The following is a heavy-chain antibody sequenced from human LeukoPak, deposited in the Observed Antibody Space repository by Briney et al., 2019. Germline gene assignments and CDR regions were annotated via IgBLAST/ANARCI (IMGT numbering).Heavy chain of an antibody. J-gene: IGHJ3*02. V-gene: IGHV4-39*07. CDR2: IHYSGSI. CDR3: ARDMGDSGARDRAFDI. Sequence: SETLSLTCTVSGGSITSRSYYWGWIRQPPGKGLEWIGSIHYSGSIHYNPSLKSRVTISVDTSKNQFSLKLSSVTAADTAVYYCARDMGDSGARDRAFDIWGQGTMVTVSS. D-gene: IGHD5-12*01. CDR1: GGSITSRSYY.